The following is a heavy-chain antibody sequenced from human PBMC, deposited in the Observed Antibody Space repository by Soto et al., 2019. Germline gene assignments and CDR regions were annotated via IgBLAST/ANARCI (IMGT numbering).Heavy chain of an antibody. J-gene: IGHJ5*02. D-gene: IGHD2-15*01. CDR3: ARGCSGGGCSNWFDP. CDR2: ISGGSTTI. V-gene: IGHV3-48*02. CDR1: DFTFSSYG. Sequence: EVQLVESGGGLVQPGGSLRLSCAAFDFTFSSYGMHWVRQAPGKGLEWVSYISGGSTTISYADSVKGRFTISRDNAENSLYLQMNSLRDEDTAVYYCARGCSGGGCSNWFDPCGQGTLVTVSS.